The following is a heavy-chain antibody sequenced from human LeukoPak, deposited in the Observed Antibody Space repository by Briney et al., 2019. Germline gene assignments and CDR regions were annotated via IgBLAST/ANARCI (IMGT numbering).Heavy chain of an antibody. Sequence: PGGSLRLSCPASGFTFSRYGVHWVRQGPGKGLEYVSAINYNGDSTYYADSVKGRFTISTDNANNTLFLQMSSLRPEDTAVYYCVRTDCGGDCYSRYWGRGTLVIVSS. V-gene: IGHV3-64D*06. CDR2: INYNGDST. CDR3: VRTDCGGDCYSRY. CDR1: GFTFSRYG. D-gene: IGHD2-21*02. J-gene: IGHJ4*02.